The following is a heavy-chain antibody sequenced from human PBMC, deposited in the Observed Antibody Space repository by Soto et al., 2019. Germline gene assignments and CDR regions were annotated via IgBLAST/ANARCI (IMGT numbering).Heavy chain of an antibody. J-gene: IGHJ4*02. V-gene: IGHV3-23*01. Sequence: GGSLRLSCAASGFTFSSYWMHWVRQAPGRGLVWVSLIGGGGGCTSYADSVKGRFTISRDNAKNTLYLQMNNLRAEDTAVYYCAKDPYYYDSSGYYSLDYWGQGTLVTVSS. CDR1: GFTFSSYW. CDR3: AKDPYYYDSSGYYSLDY. D-gene: IGHD3-22*01. CDR2: IGGGGGCT.